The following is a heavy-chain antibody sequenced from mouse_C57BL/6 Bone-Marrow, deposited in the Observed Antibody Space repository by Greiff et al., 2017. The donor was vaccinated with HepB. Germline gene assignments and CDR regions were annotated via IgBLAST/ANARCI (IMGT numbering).Heavy chain of an antibody. V-gene: IGHV14-4*01. J-gene: IGHJ2*01. CDR2: IDPENGDT. Sequence: VQLQESGAELVRPGASVKLSCTASGFNIKDDYMHWVKQRPEQGLEWIGWIDPENGDTEYASKFQGKATITADTSSNTAYLQLSSLTSEDTAGYYCTTCGNFDYWGQGTTLTVSS. D-gene: IGHD1-1*02. CDR1: GFNIKDDY. CDR3: TTCGNFDY.